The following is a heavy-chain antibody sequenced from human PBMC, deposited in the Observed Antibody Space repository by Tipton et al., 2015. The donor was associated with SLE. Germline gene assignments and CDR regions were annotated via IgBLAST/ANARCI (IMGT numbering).Heavy chain of an antibody. CDR1: GGSISSSSYY. D-gene: IGHD3-3*01. CDR2: TYYSGST. Sequence: TLSLTCTVSGGSISSSSYYWGWIRQPPGKGLEWIGSTYYSGSTNYNPPHKSRVTISVATSKNQFSLKLSSVTAADTAVYYCAGRQGYDFRFDPWGQGPLVTVSS. J-gene: IGHJ5*02. V-gene: IGHV4-39*01. CDR3: AGRQGYDFRFDP.